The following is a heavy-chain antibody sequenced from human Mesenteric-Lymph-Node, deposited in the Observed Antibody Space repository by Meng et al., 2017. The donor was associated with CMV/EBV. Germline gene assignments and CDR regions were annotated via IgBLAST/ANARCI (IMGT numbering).Heavy chain of an antibody. Sequence: GESLKISCGGSGFTFSSYNMNWVRQAPGKGLEWASSISSSGTYIYYADSVTGRFTISRDNAKKSLYLQMTTLRAEDTAVYYCARALAATSAWFDPWGQGTLVTVSS. J-gene: IGHJ5*02. CDR2: ISSSGTYI. D-gene: IGHD2-15*01. CDR3: ARALAATSAWFDP. CDR1: GFTFSSYN. V-gene: IGHV3-21*01.